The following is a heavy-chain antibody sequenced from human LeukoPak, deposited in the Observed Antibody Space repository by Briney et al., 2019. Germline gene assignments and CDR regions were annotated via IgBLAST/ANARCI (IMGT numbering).Heavy chain of an antibody. CDR1: GYTFTAYY. D-gene: IGHD6-13*01. V-gene: IGHV1-2*02. CDR2: INPNSGGT. J-gene: IGHJ5*02. Sequence: GASVKVSCKASGYTFTAYYMHWVRQAPGQGLEWMGWINPNSGGTNYAQKFQGRVTMTRDTSISTAYMELSRLRSDDTAVYYCARGAGPYSSRLSRVDGRNWFDHWGQGTLVTVSS. CDR3: ARGAGPYSSRLSRVDGRNWFDH.